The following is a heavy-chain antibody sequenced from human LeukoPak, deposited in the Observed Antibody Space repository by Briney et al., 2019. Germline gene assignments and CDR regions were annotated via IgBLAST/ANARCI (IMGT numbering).Heavy chain of an antibody. Sequence: PSETLSLTCAVYAGSFSGYYWSWLRQPPGKGLEWIGEINHSGSTNYNPSLKSRVTISVDTSKNQFSLKLSSVTAADTAVYYCARGFNYDILTGYLATGAFDIWGQGTMVTVSS. CDR2: INHSGST. V-gene: IGHV4-34*01. CDR1: AGSFSGYY. D-gene: IGHD3-9*01. CDR3: ARGFNYDILTGYLATGAFDI. J-gene: IGHJ3*02.